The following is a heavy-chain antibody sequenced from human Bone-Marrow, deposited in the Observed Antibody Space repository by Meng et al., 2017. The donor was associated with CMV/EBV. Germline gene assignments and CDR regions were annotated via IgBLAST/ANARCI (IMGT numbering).Heavy chain of an antibody. V-gene: IGHV1-58*02. D-gene: IGHD3-10*01. Sequence: SVKVSCKASGYTFTGYYMHWVRQARGQRLEWIGWIVVGSGNTNYAQKFQERVTITRDMSTSTAYMELSRLRSDDTALYYCARDGLIWFGELLGTNFDYYYGMDVWGQGTTVTVSS. CDR3: ARDGLIWFGELLGTNFDYYYGMDV. CDR2: IVVGSGNT. CDR1: GYTFTGYY. J-gene: IGHJ6*02.